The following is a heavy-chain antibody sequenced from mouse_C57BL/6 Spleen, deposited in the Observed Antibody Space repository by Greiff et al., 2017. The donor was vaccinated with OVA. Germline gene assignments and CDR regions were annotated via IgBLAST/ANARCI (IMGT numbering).Heavy chain of an antibody. CDR1: GFSLTSYG. Sequence: VMLVESGPGLVQPSQSLSITCTVSGFSLTSYGVHWVRQSPGKGLEWLGVIWSGGSTDYNAAFISRLSISKDNSKSQVFFKMNSLQADDTAIYYCAARGNYAWFAYWGQGTLVTVSA. CDR3: AARGNYAWFAY. V-gene: IGHV2-2*01. J-gene: IGHJ3*01. CDR2: IWSGGST. D-gene: IGHD2-1*01.